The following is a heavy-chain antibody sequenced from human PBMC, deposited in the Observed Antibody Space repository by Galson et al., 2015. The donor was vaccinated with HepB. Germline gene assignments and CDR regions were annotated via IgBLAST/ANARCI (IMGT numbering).Heavy chain of an antibody. CDR2: INPSGGST. J-gene: IGHJ3*02. CDR1: GYTFTSYY. CDR3: ARAAGDYYGSGSLFDI. Sequence: SVKVSCKASGYTFTSYYMHWVRQAPGQGLEWMGIINPSGGSTSYAQKLQGRVTMTRDTSTSTVYMELSSLRSEDTAVYYCARAAGDYYGSGSLFDIWGQGTMVTVSS. D-gene: IGHD3-10*01. V-gene: IGHV1-46*04.